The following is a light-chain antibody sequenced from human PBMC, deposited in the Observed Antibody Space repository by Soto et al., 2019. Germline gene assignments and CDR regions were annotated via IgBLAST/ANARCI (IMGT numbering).Light chain of an antibody. Sequence: IKRTQSPSTLSASVGDRVTVTCRASQSISSWLAWYQQKPGKAPKLLIYDASSLESGVPSRFSGSGSGTEFTLTISSLQPDDFATYYCQQYNSYPWTFGQGTKVAI. V-gene: IGKV1-5*01. CDR2: DAS. CDR3: QQYNSYPWT. CDR1: QSISSW. J-gene: IGKJ1*01.